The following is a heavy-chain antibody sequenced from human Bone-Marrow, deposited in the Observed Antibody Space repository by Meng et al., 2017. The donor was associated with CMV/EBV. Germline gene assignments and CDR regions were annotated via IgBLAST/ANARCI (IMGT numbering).Heavy chain of an antibody. CDR2: IFYSGST. CDR3: ARALFAATLYYFDY. D-gene: IGHD6-25*01. V-gene: IGHV4-39*07. J-gene: IGHJ4*02. Sequence: SETLSLTCTVSGASISSGSYYWAWIRQPPGKGLEWIGSIFYSGSTWYNPSLKSRVTISVDTSKNQFSLKLSSVTAADTAVYYCARALFAATLYYFDYWGQGTLV. CDR1: GASISSGSYY.